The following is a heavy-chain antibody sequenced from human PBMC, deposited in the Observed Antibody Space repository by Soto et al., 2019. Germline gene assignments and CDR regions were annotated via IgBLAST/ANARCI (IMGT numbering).Heavy chain of an antibody. D-gene: IGHD3-10*01. CDR2: MSGDGSDK. J-gene: IGHJ4*02. V-gene: IGHV3-74*01. Sequence: AGSRSLSCTASGGSFNKFCLHWVRTAQGKGLGWVSLMSGDGSDKDYADSVKGRFTISRDTSKNTLSLQMNSLRAEDTAIYFCAKKVNTGSGSHYFDYWGQGTLVTVSS. CDR3: AKKVNTGSGSHYFDY. CDR1: GGSFNKFC.